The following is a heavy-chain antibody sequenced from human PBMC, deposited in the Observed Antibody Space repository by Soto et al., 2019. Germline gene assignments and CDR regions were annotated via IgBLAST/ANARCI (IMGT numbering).Heavy chain of an antibody. D-gene: IGHD6-19*01. CDR2: IYYSGST. Sequence: QVQLQESGPGLVKPSQTLSLTCTVSGGSISSGGYYWSWIRQHPGKGLEWIGYIYYSGSTYYNPTLQRRDTISVDPSKNPFSLKLNSVTAAGTAVYYSARDEGSGWTSGWGQGTLVTVSS. J-gene: IGHJ4*02. V-gene: IGHV4-31*03. CDR3: ARDEGSGWTSG. CDR1: GGSISSGGYY.